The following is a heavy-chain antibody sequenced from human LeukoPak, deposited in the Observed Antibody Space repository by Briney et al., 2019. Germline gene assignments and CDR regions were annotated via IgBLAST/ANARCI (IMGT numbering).Heavy chain of an antibody. CDR1: AGSNKSYH. Sequence: SDTLSLPCTVSAGSNKSYHWIWPRQPPGKGLEWIGYVYYTGSTNYTPSLKSRVTMSVDTSESQFSLQLNSVTAADTAVYYCARWDDSSRSFENWGQGTLVTVSS. CDR3: ARWDDSSRSFEN. CDR2: VYYTGST. D-gene: IGHD6-13*01. J-gene: IGHJ4*02. V-gene: IGHV4-59*08.